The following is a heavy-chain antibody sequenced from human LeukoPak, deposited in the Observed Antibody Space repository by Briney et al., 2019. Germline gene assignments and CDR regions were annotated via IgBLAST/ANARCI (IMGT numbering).Heavy chain of an antibody. Sequence: SETLSLTCTVSGGSISSYYWSWIRQSPGKGLEWIGFIYYSGSTNYNPSLKSRITISVDTSKNQFSLKLSSVTAADTAVYYCARGRSIGGVRIWGQGTLVTVSS. J-gene: IGHJ4*02. CDR1: GGSISSYY. CDR3: ARGRSIGGVRI. D-gene: IGHD3-10*01. CDR2: IYYSGST. V-gene: IGHV4-59*01.